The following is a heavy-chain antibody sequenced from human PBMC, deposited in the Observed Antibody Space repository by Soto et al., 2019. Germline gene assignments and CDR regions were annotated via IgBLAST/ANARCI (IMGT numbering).Heavy chain of an antibody. CDR1: GFTFSNAW. CDR2: IKSKTDGGTT. J-gene: IGHJ4*02. D-gene: IGHD6-6*01. Sequence: EVQLVESGGGLVKPGGSLRLSCAASGFTFSNAWMSWVRQAPGKGLEWVGRIKSKTDGGTTDYAAPVKGRFTISRDDSNNTLYLQMNSLKTEDTAVYYCTTVVSSSSSSGYFDYWGQGTLVTVSS. V-gene: IGHV3-15*01. CDR3: TTVVSSSSSSGYFDY.